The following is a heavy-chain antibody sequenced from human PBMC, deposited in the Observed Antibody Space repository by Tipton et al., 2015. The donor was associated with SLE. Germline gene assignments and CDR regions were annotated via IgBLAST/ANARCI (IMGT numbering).Heavy chain of an antibody. CDR1: GGSFSGYY. CDR2: INHSGST. CDR3: ASERTGCYFDY. Sequence: TLSLTCAVYGGSFSGYYWSWIRQPPGKGLEWIGEINHSGSTNYNPSLKSRVTISVDTSKNQFSLRLSSVTVADTAVYYCASERTGCYFDYWRQGTLVTVSS. D-gene: IGHD7-27*01. J-gene: IGHJ4*02. V-gene: IGHV4-34*01.